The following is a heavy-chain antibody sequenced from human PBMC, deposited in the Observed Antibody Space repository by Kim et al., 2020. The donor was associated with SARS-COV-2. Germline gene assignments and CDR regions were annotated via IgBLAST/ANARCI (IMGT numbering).Heavy chain of an antibody. V-gene: IGHV3-30*18. CDR1: GFTFSSYG. J-gene: IGHJ4*02. D-gene: IGHD3-10*01. Sequence: GGSLRLSCAASGFTFSSYGMHWVRQAPGKGLEWVAVISYDGSNKNYADSVKGRFTISRDNSKNTLYLQINSLRAEDTAVYYCAKALEVEVGEFLGDYWGQGTLVTVSS. CDR2: ISYDGSNK. CDR3: AKALEVEVGEFLGDY.